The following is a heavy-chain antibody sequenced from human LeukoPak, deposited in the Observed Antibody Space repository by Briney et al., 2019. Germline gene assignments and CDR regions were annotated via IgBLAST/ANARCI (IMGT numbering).Heavy chain of an antibody. D-gene: IGHD2-15*01. CDR1: GFTFSSYA. CDR3: ARSVVVVAATDYYGMDV. V-gene: IGHV3-23*01. Sequence: PGGSLRLSCAASGFTFSSYAMSWVRQAPGKGLEWVSAISGSGGSTYYADSVKGRFTISRDNAKNSLYLQMNSLRAEDTAVYYCARSVVVVAATDYYGMDVWGQGTTVTVSS. J-gene: IGHJ6*02. CDR2: ISGSGGST.